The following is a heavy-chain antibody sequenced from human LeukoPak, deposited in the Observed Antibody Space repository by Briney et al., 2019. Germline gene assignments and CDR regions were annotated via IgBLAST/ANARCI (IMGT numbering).Heavy chain of an antibody. D-gene: IGHD5-24*01. V-gene: IGHV3-7*01. CDR2: INPDGSQK. CDR3: AAWTDRGYNF. CDR1: GFSFSGSW. J-gene: IGHJ4*02. Sequence: GESLRLSCAASGFSFSGSWMNWVRQAPGKGLEWVANINPDGSQKRFVDSVMGRFTMSRDNAKNSLCLQMNSLRSEDTAVFYCAAWTDRGYNFWGQGTLVTVSP.